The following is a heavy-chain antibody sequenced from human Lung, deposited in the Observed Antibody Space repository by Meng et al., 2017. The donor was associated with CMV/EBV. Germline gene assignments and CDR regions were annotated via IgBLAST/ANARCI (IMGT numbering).Heavy chain of an antibody. J-gene: IGHJ3*02. Sequence: SETLSLXCTVSGGSISSYYWSWIRQPPGKGLEWIGYIYYSGSTNYNPSLKSRVTISVDTSKNQFSLKLSSVTAADTAVYYCARDCSSTSCLDAFDIWGKGTXVTVSS. V-gene: IGHV4-59*01. D-gene: IGHD2-2*01. CDR2: IYYSGST. CDR3: ARDCSSTSCLDAFDI. CDR1: GGSISSYY.